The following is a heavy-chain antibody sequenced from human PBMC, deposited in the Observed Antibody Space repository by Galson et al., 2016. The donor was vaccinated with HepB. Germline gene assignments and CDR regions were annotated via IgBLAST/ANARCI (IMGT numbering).Heavy chain of an antibody. D-gene: IGHD3-3*01. CDR1: GYTFTSYD. CDR2: VNGNSGKT. CDR3: ARGAPRIPIFDVTMRIDP. V-gene: IGHV1-8*01. Sequence: SVKASCKASGYTFTSYDINWVRQTSGQGLEWMGWVNGNSGKTVYAQQFQGRVSMTRNTSITTAYMELSSLRSDDTAVYFCARGAPRIPIFDVTMRIDPWGQGTLVTVSS. J-gene: IGHJ5*01.